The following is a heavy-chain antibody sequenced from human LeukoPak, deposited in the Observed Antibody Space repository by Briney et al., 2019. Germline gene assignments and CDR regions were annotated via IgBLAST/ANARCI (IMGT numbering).Heavy chain of an antibody. CDR3: TGHHQAYSRTY. CDR2: IRYDGSNK. J-gene: IGHJ4*02. V-gene: IGHV3-30*02. CDR1: GFTFSTYG. D-gene: IGHD6-13*01. Sequence: PGGSLRLSCAASGFTFSTYGIHWVRQAPGKGLEWVAFIRYDGSNKYYADSVKGRFTISKDNSKNTLFLQMNSLRPEVTAVYYCTGHHQAYSRTYWGQGTLVTVSS.